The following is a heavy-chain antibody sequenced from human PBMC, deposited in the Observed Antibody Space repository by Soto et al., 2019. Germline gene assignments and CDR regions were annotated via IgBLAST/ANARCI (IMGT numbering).Heavy chain of an antibody. V-gene: IGHV3-53*01. J-gene: IGHJ6*02. Sequence: EVQLVESGGGLIQPGGSLRLSCTASGFIVSSNYMSWVRQAPGKGLEWVSVIYSGGSANYADSVKGRFTISRDNSKNPLYLQMNNLRAEDTAVYYCVRDDYGLDVWGQGTAVTVSS. CDR3: VRDDYGLDV. CDR1: GFIVSSNY. CDR2: IYSGGSA.